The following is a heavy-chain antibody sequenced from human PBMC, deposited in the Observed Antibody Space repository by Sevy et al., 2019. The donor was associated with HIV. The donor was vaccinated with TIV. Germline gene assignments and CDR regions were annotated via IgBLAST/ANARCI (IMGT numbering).Heavy chain of an antibody. CDR1: GFTFSNYD. D-gene: IGHD2-21*02. V-gene: IGHV3-30*04. J-gene: IGHJ4*02. CDR2: ISHDERYK. Sequence: GGSLRLSCAASGFTFSNYDMHWVRQAPGKGLDWVAVISHDERYKNYAESVKGRFTISRDNFKNTLFLQMDSLRPEDTAVYFCARLVSCGGDCYYLDSWGQGALVTVSS. CDR3: ARLVSCGGDCYYLDS.